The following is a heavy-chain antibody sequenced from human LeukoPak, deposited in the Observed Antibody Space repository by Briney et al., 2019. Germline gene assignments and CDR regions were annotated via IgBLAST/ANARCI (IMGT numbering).Heavy chain of an antibody. CDR1: GGTFSSYA. D-gene: IGHD1-26*01. Sequence: EASVKVSCKASGGTFSSYAVSWVRQAPGQGLEWMGRIIPILGIANYAQKFQGRVTITADKSTSTAYMELSSLRSEDTAVYYCARGWELLGLGYWGQGTLVTVSS. V-gene: IGHV1-69*04. CDR2: IIPILGIA. J-gene: IGHJ4*02. CDR3: ARGWELLGLGY.